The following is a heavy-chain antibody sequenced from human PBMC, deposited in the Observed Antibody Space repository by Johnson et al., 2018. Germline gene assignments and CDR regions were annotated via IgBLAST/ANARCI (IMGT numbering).Heavy chain of an antibody. CDR1: GFTFSYYG. Sequence: QVQLVQSGGGVVQPGRSLRLSCAASGFTFSYYGMHWVRQAPGGALEWVAVIWYDGSNKYYADSVKGRFTISRDNSKNTLYLQMNSLRAEDTAVYYCATDSGFDAFDIWGQGTMVTVSS. J-gene: IGHJ3*02. V-gene: IGHV3-33*01. CDR3: ATDSGFDAFDI. D-gene: IGHD5-12*01. CDR2: IWYDGSNK.